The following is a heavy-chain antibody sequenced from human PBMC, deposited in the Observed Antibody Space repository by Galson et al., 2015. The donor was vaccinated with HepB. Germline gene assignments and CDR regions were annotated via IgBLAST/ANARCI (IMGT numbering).Heavy chain of an antibody. Sequence: TLSLTCTVSGGSISSSSYYWGWIRQPPGKGLEWIGSIYYSGSTYYNPSLKSRVTISVDTSKNQFSLKLSSVTAADTAVYYCARAGVRYCSGGSCENYYYGMDVWGQGTTVTVSS. CDR1: GGSISSSSYY. V-gene: IGHV4-39*07. J-gene: IGHJ6*02. CDR3: ARAGVRYCSGGSCENYYYGMDV. CDR2: IYYSGST. D-gene: IGHD2-15*01.